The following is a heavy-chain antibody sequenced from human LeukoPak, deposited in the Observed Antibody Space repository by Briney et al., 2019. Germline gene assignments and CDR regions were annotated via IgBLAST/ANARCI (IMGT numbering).Heavy chain of an antibody. D-gene: IGHD1-1*01. CDR3: AAVKVGELERRFWFDP. CDR2: IVVGSGNT. J-gene: IGHJ5*02. V-gene: IGHV1-58*02. Sequence: SVKVSCKASGFTFTSSAMQWVRQARGQRLEWIGWIVVGSGNTNYAQKFQERVTITRDMSTSTAYMELSSLRSEDTAVYYCAAVKVGELERRFWFDPWGQGTLVTVSS. CDR1: GFTFTSSA.